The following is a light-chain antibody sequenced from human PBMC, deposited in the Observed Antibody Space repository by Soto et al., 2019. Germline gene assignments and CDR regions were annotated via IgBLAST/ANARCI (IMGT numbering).Light chain of an antibody. V-gene: IGKV1-5*03. CDR3: QQYSTFWT. J-gene: IGKJ1*01. Sequence: DIQMTQSPSTLSASVGDRVTITCRASQMIYTWLAWYQQKPGKAPKLLIYEASSLDVGVPSRFSGSGSGTEFTITISSLQLEDFATYYCQQYSTFWTFGQGTKVDIK. CDR2: EAS. CDR1: QMIYTW.